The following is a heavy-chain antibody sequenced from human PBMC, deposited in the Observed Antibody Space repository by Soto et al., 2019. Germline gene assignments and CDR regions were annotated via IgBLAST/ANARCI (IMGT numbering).Heavy chain of an antibody. CDR3: ARSQGFGYQLLMGAFDI. D-gene: IGHD2-2*01. CDR1: GFTFSSYW. Sequence: GGSLRLSCAASGFTFSSYWMSWVRQAPGKGLEWVANIKQDGSEKYYVDSVKGRFIISRDNAKNSLYLQMNSLRAEDTAVYYCARSQGFGYQLLMGAFDIWGQGTMVTVSS. J-gene: IGHJ3*02. V-gene: IGHV3-7*01. CDR2: IKQDGSEK.